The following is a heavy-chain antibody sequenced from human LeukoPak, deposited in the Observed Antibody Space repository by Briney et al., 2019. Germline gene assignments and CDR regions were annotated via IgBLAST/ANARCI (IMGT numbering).Heavy chain of an antibody. CDR3: ARGEYSSGWYVDY. J-gene: IGHJ4*02. V-gene: IGHV4-59*01. CDR1: GGSISSYY. D-gene: IGHD6-19*01. CDR2: IYYSGST. Sequence: ESSETLSLTCTVSGGSISSYYWSWIRQPPGKGLEWIGYIYYSGSTNYNPSLKSRVSISVDTSKNQFSLKLSSVTAADTAVYYCARGEYSSGWYVDYWGQGTLVTVSS.